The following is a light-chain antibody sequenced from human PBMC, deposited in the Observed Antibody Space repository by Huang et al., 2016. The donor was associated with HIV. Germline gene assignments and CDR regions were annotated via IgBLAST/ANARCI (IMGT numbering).Light chain of an antibody. J-gene: IGKJ4*01. Sequence: EIVLTQSPGTLSLSPGERATLSCRASQSVDSSYLAWYQQKPGQAPRRLIYGASSRATAIPDRFSGSGSGTDFTLTISRLEPEDFAVYYCQQYGSSPPKLTFGGGTKVEMK. CDR2: GAS. CDR1: QSVDSSY. V-gene: IGKV3-20*01. CDR3: QQYGSSPPKLT.